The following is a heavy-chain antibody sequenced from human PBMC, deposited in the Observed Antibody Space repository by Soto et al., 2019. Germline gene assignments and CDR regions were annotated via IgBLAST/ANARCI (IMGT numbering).Heavy chain of an antibody. V-gene: IGHV4-61*01. D-gene: IGHD3-16*02. CDR3: WRSNRGRVARHYYYGMDV. CDR1: GGSVSSGSYY. J-gene: IGHJ6*02. Sequence: SETLSLTCTVSGGSVSSGSYYWSWIRQPPGKGLEWIGYIYYSGSTNYNPSLKSRVTISVDTSKNQFSLKLSSVTAADTAVYYCWRSNRGRVARHYYYGMDVWGQGTTVTVSS. CDR2: IYYSGST.